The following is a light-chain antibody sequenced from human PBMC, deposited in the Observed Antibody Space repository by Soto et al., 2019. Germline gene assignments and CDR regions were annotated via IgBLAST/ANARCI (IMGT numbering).Light chain of an antibody. CDR3: QQRNVWPPIT. CDR2: DAS. V-gene: IGKV3-11*01. J-gene: IGKJ5*01. CDR1: QSVRTS. Sequence: EVVLTQSPATLSLSPGERATLSCRTSQSVRTSLAWYQHKPGQAPRLVIYDASLRANGVPARFGGSGSGTDFTLTINSPEPEDFAVYYCQQRNVWPPITFGQGTRLEIK.